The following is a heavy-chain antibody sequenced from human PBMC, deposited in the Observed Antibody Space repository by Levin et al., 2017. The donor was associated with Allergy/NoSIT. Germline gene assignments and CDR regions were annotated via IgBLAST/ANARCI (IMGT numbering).Heavy chain of an antibody. Sequence: SEALSLTCTVSGGSISSYYWSWIRQPPGKGLEYIGFIYFSGTTNYSPSLKSRVTMSVDTSKNQFSLKLTSVTAADTAVYYCAREIGQLGWFDPWGQGTLVTVSS. CDR2: IYFSGTT. D-gene: IGHD6-6*01. CDR3: AREIGQLGWFDP. J-gene: IGHJ5*02. CDR1: GGSISSYY. V-gene: IGHV4-59*01.